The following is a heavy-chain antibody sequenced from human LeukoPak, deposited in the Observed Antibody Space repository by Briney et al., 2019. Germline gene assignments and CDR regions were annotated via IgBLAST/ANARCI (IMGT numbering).Heavy chain of an antibody. D-gene: IGHD2-21*02. Sequence: SETLSLTCAVSGVSVGSGGYSWSWVRQPPGKGLEWIGYIYHSGSSFYNPSLKTRVTIPMDRSKNQISLRLTSVTAADTAVYYCVSAYCGGDYYHSLLTDWGQGARVVVSS. CDR1: GVSVGSGGYS. V-gene: IGHV4-30-2*01. CDR3: VSAYCGGDYYHSLLTD. J-gene: IGHJ1*01. CDR2: IYHSGSS.